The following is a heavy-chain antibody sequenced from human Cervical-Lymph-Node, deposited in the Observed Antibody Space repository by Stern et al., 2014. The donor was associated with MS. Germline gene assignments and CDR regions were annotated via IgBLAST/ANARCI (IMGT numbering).Heavy chain of an antibody. CDR2: TRNRANSYTT. Sequence: VQLVESGGGLVQPGGSLRLSCAASGFTFSDHYMDWVRQASGKGLEWVGRTRNRANSYTTEYAASVKGRFTISRDDSKNSLYLQLDSLKTEDTAVYYCIRVRSTAWSFDLWGRGTLVTVSS. CDR3: IRVRSTAWSFDL. V-gene: IGHV3-72*01. D-gene: IGHD5-18*01. CDR1: GFTFSDHY. J-gene: IGHJ2*01.